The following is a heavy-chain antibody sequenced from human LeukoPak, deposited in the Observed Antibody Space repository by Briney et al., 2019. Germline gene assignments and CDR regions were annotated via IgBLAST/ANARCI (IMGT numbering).Heavy chain of an antibody. CDR2: IKRKSHGGAT. CDR3: TQDADYGDYIRYFDL. Sequence: GGSLRLSCAASGFTFINSCMTWVRQAPGKGLEWVGRIKRKSHGGATDYAAPVKGRFTISRDDSKNTLYLQMNSLKTEDTAMYYCTQDADYGDYIRYFDLWGRGTLVTVSS. CDR1: GFTFINSC. J-gene: IGHJ2*01. V-gene: IGHV3-15*01. D-gene: IGHD4-17*01.